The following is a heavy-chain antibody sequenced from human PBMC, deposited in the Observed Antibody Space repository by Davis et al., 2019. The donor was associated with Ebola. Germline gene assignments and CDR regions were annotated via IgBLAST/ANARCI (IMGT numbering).Heavy chain of an antibody. V-gene: IGHV4-34*01. Sequence: MPGGSLRLSCTVSGGSISSYYWSWIRQPPGKGLEWIGEINHSGSTNYNPSLKSRVTISVDTSKNQFSLQLNSVTPEDTAVYYCARDESITVAGPRGWFDPWGQGTLVTVSS. CDR1: GGSISSYY. D-gene: IGHD6-19*01. CDR2: INHSGST. CDR3: ARDESITVAGPRGWFDP. J-gene: IGHJ5*02.